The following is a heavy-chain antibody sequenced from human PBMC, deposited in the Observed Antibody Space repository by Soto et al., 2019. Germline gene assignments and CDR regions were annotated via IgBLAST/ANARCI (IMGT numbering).Heavy chain of an antibody. Sequence: EVQVVESGGGLVQPGGSLRLSCVASGFTFSAYWMSWVRQAPGRGLEWVANINQDGSVEQYVDSMKGRFTISRDNAKNSLYLQMNRLRAEDTAVYYCARHSRTLPVYWGQGTLVTVSS. CDR1: GFTFSAYW. D-gene: IGHD2-21*02. CDR2: INQDGSVE. V-gene: IGHV3-7*01. J-gene: IGHJ4*02. CDR3: ARHSRTLPVY.